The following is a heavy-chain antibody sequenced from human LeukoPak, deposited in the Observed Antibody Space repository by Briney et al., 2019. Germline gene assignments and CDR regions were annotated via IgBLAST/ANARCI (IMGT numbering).Heavy chain of an antibody. D-gene: IGHD2-8*01. CDR3: ARDCSNGVCQGFHDAFEI. CDR1: RGSISSGNYY. CDR2: FHTRGST. Sequence: SETLSLTCTVSRGSISSGNYYWSWIRQPAGKGLEWIGRFHTRGSTNYNPSLKSRVIISVDTSKNQFSLKLNSVTAADTAVYYCARDCSNGVCQGFHDAFEIWGQGTMVTVSS. V-gene: IGHV4-61*02. J-gene: IGHJ3*02.